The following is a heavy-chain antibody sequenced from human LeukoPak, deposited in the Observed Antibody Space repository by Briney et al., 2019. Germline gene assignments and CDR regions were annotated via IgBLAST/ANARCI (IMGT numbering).Heavy chain of an antibody. CDR3: ARDHRPPLLFGGFIVLDGFDI. V-gene: IGHV3-30*02. Sequence: GGSLRLSCAASGFTFSSYGMHWVRQAPGKGLEWVAFIRYDGSNKYYADSVRGRFTISRDNSKNTLYLQMNSLRAEDTAVYYCARDHRPPLLFGGFIVLDGFDIWGQGTMVTVSS. CDR2: IRYDGSNK. J-gene: IGHJ3*02. CDR1: GFTFSSYG. D-gene: IGHD3-16*02.